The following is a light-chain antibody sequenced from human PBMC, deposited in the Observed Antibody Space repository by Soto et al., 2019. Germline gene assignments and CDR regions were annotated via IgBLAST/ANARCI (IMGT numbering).Light chain of an antibody. CDR1: QNIDMY. V-gene: IGKV1-5*03. CDR3: QQSITYPWT. CDR2: RAS. J-gene: IGKJ1*01. Sequence: DIQMTQSPSTLSASAGDRVTITCRASQNIDMYLAWYQQKPGQAPSLLIYRASSLQSGVPSRFSSSGSGTEFTLTISSLQPDDFATYYCQQSITYPWTFGQGTKVDIK.